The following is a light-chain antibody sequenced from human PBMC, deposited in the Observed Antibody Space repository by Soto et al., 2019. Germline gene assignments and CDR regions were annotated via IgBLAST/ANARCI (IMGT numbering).Light chain of an antibody. V-gene: IGKV1-39*01. J-gene: IGKJ4*01. Sequence: DILLTQTPSSLSASVGDRVTVICRASQNIGTVLKWYQQRPGEAPELLIYGASNLQSGVPSRFSGSGSGTDFILTISGLLPEDFETYDWQQGFSTVVLILGGGTKV. CDR1: QNIGTV. CDR2: GAS. CDR3: QQGFSTVVLI.